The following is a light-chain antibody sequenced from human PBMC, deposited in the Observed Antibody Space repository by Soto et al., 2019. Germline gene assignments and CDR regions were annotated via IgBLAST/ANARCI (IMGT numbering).Light chain of an antibody. CDR3: AAWDDSLSGVV. J-gene: IGLJ2*01. Sequence: QSVLTQPPSASGTPGQRVTISCSGSSSNIANNYVHWYQQLPGPAPKLLIYRNNQRPSGLLDRVSGSKSGTSAALAISGLLSEDEGDYYCAAWDDSLSGVVFGGGTKLTVL. CDR2: RNN. CDR1: SSNIANNY. V-gene: IGLV1-47*01.